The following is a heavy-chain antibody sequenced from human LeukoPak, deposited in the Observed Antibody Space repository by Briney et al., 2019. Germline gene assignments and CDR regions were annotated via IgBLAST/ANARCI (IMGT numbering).Heavy chain of an antibody. V-gene: IGHV1-2*02. J-gene: IGHJ4*02. CDR1: GYTFTGYY. CDR3: ARGPHYYDPPDY. D-gene: IGHD3-22*01. CDR2: INPNCGGT. Sequence: GASVKLSCKASGYTFTGYYMYWVRQAPGQGLEWVGWINPNCGGTNYAQKFQGRVTMTRDTSISTAYMELSRLGSDDTAVYYCARGPHYYDPPDYWGQGTLVTVSS.